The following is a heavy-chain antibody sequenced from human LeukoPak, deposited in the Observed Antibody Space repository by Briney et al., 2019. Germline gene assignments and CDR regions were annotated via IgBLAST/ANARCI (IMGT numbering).Heavy chain of an antibody. CDR2: IYYSGST. Sequence: SETLSLTCTVSGGSISSYYWSWIRQPPGKCLEWIGYIYYSGSTNYNPSLKSRVTISVDTSKNQFSLKLSSVTAADTAVYYCARLNYDFWSGYFYYYYGMDVWGQGTTVTVSS. CDR3: ARLNYDFWSGYFYYYYGMDV. J-gene: IGHJ6*02. V-gene: IGHV4-59*08. D-gene: IGHD3-3*01. CDR1: GGSISSYY.